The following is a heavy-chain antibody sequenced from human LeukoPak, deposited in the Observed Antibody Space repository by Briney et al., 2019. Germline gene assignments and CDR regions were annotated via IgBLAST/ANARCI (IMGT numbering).Heavy chain of an antibody. J-gene: IGHJ4*02. Sequence: SETLSLTCAVYGGSFSGYYWSWIRQPPGKGLEWIGEINHSGSTNYNPSLKSRVTISVDTSKNQFPLKLSSVTAADTAVYYCASPPVDGVYWGQGTLVTVSS. CDR1: GGSFSGYY. CDR3: ASPPVDGVY. V-gene: IGHV4-34*01. D-gene: IGHD5-24*01. CDR2: INHSGST.